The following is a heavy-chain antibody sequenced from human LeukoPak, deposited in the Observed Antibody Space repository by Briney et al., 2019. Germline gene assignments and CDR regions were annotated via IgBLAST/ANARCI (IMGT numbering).Heavy chain of an antibody. D-gene: IGHD6-13*01. Sequence: GGSLRLSCAASAFTFSSYWMSWVCQAPGNGLEWVANIDQDGSEKYYVESMKGRITISRDTAKNSLYLQMNSLRAEDTAVYYCARDRYSSSWFDIWGQGTKVTVSS. J-gene: IGHJ3*02. CDR3: ARDRYSSSWFDI. CDR2: IDQDGSEK. V-gene: IGHV3-7*03. CDR1: AFTFSSYW.